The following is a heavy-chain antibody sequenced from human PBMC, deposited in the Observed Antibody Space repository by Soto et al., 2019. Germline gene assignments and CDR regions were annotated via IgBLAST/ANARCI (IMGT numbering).Heavy chain of an antibody. V-gene: IGHV3-66*01. CDR3: AVGSPSDDCYFDY. CDR2: IYSGGST. D-gene: IGHD6-6*01. J-gene: IGHJ4*02. CDR1: GFTVSSNY. Sequence: EVQLVESGGGLVQPGGSLRLSCAASGFTVSSNYMSWVRQAPGKGLEWVSVIYSGGSTYYADSVKGRFTISRDNSKNTLYLQINSLRAEDTAVYYCAVGSPSDDCYFDYWGRGALVTVS.